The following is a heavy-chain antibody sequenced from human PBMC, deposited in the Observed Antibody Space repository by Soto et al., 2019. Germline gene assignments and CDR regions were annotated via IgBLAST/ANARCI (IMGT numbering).Heavy chain of an antibody. V-gene: IGHV1-18*01. Sequence: ASVKVSCKASGYTFTSYGISWVRQAPGQGLEWMGWISAYNGNTNYAQKLQGRVTMTTDTSTSTAYMELRSLRSDDTAVYYCAREDYSNSYYCMVVWGQGTPVSVSS. CDR3: AREDYSNSYYCMVV. J-gene: IGHJ6*02. CDR2: ISAYNGNT. D-gene: IGHD4-4*01. CDR1: GYTFTSYG.